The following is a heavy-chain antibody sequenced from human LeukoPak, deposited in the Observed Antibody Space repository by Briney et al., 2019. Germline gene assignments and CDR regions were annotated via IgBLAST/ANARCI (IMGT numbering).Heavy chain of an antibody. V-gene: IGHV4-39*02. CDR1: GDSIRSRDYY. CDR2: IYYSGNT. Sequence: SETLSLTCAVSGDSIRSRDYYWAWIRQPPGRGLEWIGTIYYSGNTYYSPSLNSRVTISVDASNSLFSLRLTSVTAADAAVYYCATRRFTNWFDPWGPGTLVTVSS. D-gene: IGHD3-3*01. CDR3: ATRRFTNWFDP. J-gene: IGHJ5*02.